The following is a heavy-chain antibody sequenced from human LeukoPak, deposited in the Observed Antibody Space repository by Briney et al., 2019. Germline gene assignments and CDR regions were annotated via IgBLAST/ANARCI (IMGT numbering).Heavy chain of an antibody. V-gene: IGHV1-2*02. J-gene: IGHJ2*01. Sequence: ASVEVSCKASGYTFTGYYMHWVRQAPGQGLEWMGWINPNSGGTNYAQKFQGRVTMTRDTSISTAYMELSRLRSDDTAVYYCARSYCSSTSCSWYFDLWGRGTLVTVSS. CDR3: ARSYCSSTSCSWYFDL. CDR2: INPNSGGT. CDR1: GYTFTGYY. D-gene: IGHD2-2*01.